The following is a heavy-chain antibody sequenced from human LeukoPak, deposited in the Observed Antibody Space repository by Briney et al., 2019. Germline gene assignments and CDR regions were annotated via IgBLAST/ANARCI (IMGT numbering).Heavy chain of an antibody. V-gene: IGHV4-39*01. CDR1: GGSISSNTYF. Sequence: SETLSLTCNVSGGSISSNTYFWGWIRRPPGKGLEWIGSIRYSGSTYYNPSLKSRVTISVDTSNNQFSLHLTSLTAADTAVYYCATSDTVSTYNWFDPWGLGTLVTVS. J-gene: IGHJ5*02. CDR2: IRYSGST. D-gene: IGHD5/OR15-5a*01. CDR3: ATSDTVSTYNWFDP.